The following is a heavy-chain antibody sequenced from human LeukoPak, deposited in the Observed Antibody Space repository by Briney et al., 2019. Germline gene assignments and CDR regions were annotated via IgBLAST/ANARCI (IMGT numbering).Heavy chain of an antibody. CDR2: IYYSGST. D-gene: IGHD2-15*01. CDR3: ARRSHPGYCSGGSCYDAFDI. J-gene: IGHJ3*02. Sequence: SETLSLTCTVSGGSISSSGYYWGWIRQPPGKGLEWIGSIYYSGSTYYNPSLKSRVTISVDTSKNQFSLKLSSVTAADTAVYYCARRSHPGYCSGGSCYDAFDIWGQGTMVTVSS. V-gene: IGHV4-39*01. CDR1: GGSISSSGYY.